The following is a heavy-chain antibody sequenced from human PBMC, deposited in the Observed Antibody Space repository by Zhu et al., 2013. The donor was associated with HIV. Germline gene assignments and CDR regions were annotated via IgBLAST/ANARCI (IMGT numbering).Heavy chain of an antibody. CDR1: GYTFTGYY. Sequence: QVQLVQSGAEVKEPGASMKVSCKASGYTFTGYYIHWVRQAPGQGLEWMGWINPNTGGTKYAQTFQGRVTMTRDTSISTTYMEVSRLRSDDTAVYYCGRDRGDSSGYYSPNYFGMDVWGQGTTVTVSS. CDR2: INPNTGGT. D-gene: IGHD3-22*01. J-gene: IGHJ6*02. V-gene: IGHV1-2*02. CDR3: GRDRGDSSGYYSPNYFGMDV.